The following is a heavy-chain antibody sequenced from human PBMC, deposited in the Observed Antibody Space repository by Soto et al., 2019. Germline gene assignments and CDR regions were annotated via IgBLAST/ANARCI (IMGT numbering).Heavy chain of an antibody. D-gene: IGHD1-1*01. CDR3: ARVERGTATTVVDAFDI. CDR1: GGFVSSGSYY. V-gene: IGHV4-34*01. J-gene: IGHJ3*02. CDR2: MSHSGGT. Sequence: QVQLQQWGAGLLKPSETLSLTCAVYGGFVSSGSYYWGWIRQPPGKGLEWIGEMSHSGGTHFNPSLKCLVTITVDTSKNQFSLKMSPVTAADTALYYCARVERGTATTVVDAFDIWGPGTMVTVSS.